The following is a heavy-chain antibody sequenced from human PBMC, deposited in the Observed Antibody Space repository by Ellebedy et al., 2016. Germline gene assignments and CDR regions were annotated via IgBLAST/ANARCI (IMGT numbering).Heavy chain of an antibody. CDR1: GFNLDDYA. CDR3: TRIVVGGTKYYYYGMDV. Sequence: GGSLRLSXTASGFNLDDYAMSWLRQAPGKGLEWVGFSRSKAYGGTTEYAASVKGRITISRDYSKSIAYLQMNSLKTEDTAVYYCTRIVVGGTKYYYYGMDVWGQGTTVTVSS. V-gene: IGHV3-49*03. CDR2: SRSKAYGGTT. D-gene: IGHD1-26*01. J-gene: IGHJ6*02.